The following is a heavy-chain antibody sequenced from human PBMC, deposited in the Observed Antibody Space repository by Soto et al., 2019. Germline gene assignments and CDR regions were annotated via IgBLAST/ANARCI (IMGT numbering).Heavy chain of an antibody. CDR3: ARRALPQCINGVCYKDGFWDY. CDR1: GXSVSSGGYY. Sequence: LSLTFTVSGXSVSSGGYYWSWIRQHPGTGLEWIGYIYYSGTTYFNPSLKSRASISLDTSKNEFSLKLTSVTAADTAVYYCARRALPQCINGVCYKDGFWDYWGQGALVTSPQ. J-gene: IGHJ4*02. V-gene: IGHV4-31*03. CDR2: IYYSGTT. D-gene: IGHD2-8*01.